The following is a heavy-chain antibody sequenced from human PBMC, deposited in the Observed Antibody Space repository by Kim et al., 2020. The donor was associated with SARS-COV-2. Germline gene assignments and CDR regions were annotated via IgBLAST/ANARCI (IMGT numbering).Heavy chain of an antibody. D-gene: IGHD3-22*01. V-gene: IGHV1-2*02. Sequence: KFQGRVTMTRDTSISTAYMEVSRLRSDDTAVYYCARTYYYDSSGYYDFDYWGQGTLVTVSS. J-gene: IGHJ4*02. CDR3: ARTYYYDSSGYYDFDY.